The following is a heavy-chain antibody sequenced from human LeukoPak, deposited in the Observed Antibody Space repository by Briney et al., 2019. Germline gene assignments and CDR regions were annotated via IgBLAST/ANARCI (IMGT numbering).Heavy chain of an antibody. CDR1: GFTFSNYW. CDR3: AKEKVSGYSYGTYDY. Sequence: PGGSLRLSCAASGFTFSNYWMHWVRQAPGKGLVWVSRINSDGSSTSYADSVKGRFTISRDNAKNTLYLQMNSLRAEDTAVYYCAKEKVSGYSYGTYDYWGQGTLVTVSS. J-gene: IGHJ4*02. CDR2: INSDGSST. V-gene: IGHV3-74*01. D-gene: IGHD5-18*01.